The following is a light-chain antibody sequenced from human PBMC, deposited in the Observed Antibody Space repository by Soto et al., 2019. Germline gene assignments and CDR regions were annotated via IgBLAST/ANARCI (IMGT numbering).Light chain of an antibody. Sequence: VLTQPASVSGSPGQSITISCTGTSSDVGGYNYVSWYQQHPGKAPKLMIYDVSNRPSGVSNRFSGSKSGNTASLTISGLQAEDEADYYCSSYTSSSTLVFGTGTKSPS. J-gene: IGLJ1*01. CDR1: SSDVGGYNY. CDR3: SSYTSSSTLV. CDR2: DVS. V-gene: IGLV2-14*01.